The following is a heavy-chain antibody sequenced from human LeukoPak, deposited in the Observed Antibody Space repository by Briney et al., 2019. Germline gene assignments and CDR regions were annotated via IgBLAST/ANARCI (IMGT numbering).Heavy chain of an antibody. Sequence: PGGSLRLSCAASGFTFSSYEMNWVRQAPGKGLEWVSYISSSGSTIYYADSVKGRFTISRDNAKNSLYLQMNSLRAEDTAVYYCARGELTGFDYWGQGTLVTVSS. J-gene: IGHJ4*02. D-gene: IGHD3-10*01. CDR3: ARGELTGFDY. V-gene: IGHV3-48*03. CDR1: GFTFSSYE. CDR2: ISSSGSTI.